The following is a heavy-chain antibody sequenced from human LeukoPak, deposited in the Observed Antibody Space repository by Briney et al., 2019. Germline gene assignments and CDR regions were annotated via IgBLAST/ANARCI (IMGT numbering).Heavy chain of an antibody. Sequence: GGSLRLSCAASGFTFSSSWMTWVRQAPGKGLEWVSAISGSGGSTYYADSVKGRFTISRDNSKNTLYLHMNSLRAEDTAVYYCANSPDGAFDYWGQGTLVTVSS. CDR1: GFTFSSSW. CDR3: ANSPDGAFDY. V-gene: IGHV3-23*01. CDR2: ISGSGGST. J-gene: IGHJ4*02.